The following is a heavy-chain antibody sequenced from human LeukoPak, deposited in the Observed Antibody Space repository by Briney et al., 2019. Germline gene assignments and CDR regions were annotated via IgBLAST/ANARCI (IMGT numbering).Heavy chain of an antibody. V-gene: IGHV3-48*01. CDR2: ISSRSSSI. D-gene: IGHD2-15*01. CDR1: GFTFSIYT. Sequence: GGSLRLSCAASGFTFSIYTMNWVRQAPGKGLEWVSYISSRSSSIYYADSVKGRFTISRDNSKNILYLQMNSLRVEDTAVYYCTKASAARCIGVFCYPFDHWGQGTLVTVSS. J-gene: IGHJ4*02. CDR3: TKASAARCIGVFCYPFDH.